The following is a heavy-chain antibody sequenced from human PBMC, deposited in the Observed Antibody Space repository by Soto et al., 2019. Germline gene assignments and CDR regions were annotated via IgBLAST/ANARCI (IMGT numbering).Heavy chain of an antibody. CDR2: ISSSSSYI. D-gene: IGHD6-19*01. V-gene: IGHV3-21*01. J-gene: IGHJ6*01. CDR1: GFTFSSYS. CDR3: ARRKPWLVRSFVRYYDGMDV. Sequence: EVQLVESGGGLVKPGGSLRLSCAASGFTFSSYSMNWVRQAPGKGLEWVSSISSSSSYIYYADSVKGRFTISRDNARNSLYLQMNTLRAEDTAVYYCARRKPWLVRSFVRYYDGMDVWGQGTTVTVSS.